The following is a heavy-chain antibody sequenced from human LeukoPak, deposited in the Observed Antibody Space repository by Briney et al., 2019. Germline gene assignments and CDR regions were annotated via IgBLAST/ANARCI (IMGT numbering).Heavy chain of an antibody. V-gene: IGHV1-2*02. Sequence: ASVKVSCKASGYTFTGYYMHWVRQAPGQGLEWMGWINPNSGGTNYAQKFQGRVTMTRDTSISTAYMELSRLRSEDTAVYYCARVGSYYDFWSGYPWWFDPWGQGTLVTVSS. D-gene: IGHD3-3*01. CDR3: ARVGSYYDFWSGYPWWFDP. CDR2: INPNSGGT. CDR1: GYTFTGYY. J-gene: IGHJ5*02.